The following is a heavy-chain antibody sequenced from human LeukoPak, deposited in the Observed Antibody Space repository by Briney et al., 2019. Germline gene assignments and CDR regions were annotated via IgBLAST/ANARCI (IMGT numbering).Heavy chain of an antibody. V-gene: IGHV3-21*01. D-gene: IGHD3-10*01. Sequence: GRSLRLSCAASGFTFSSYSMNWVRQAPGKGLEWVSSISSSSSYIYYADSVKGRFTISRDNAKNSLYLQMNSLRAEDTAVYYCARGKDYYGSGSSFDYWGQGTLVTVSS. CDR3: ARGKDYYGSGSSFDY. CDR1: GFTFSSYS. CDR2: ISSSSSYI. J-gene: IGHJ4*02.